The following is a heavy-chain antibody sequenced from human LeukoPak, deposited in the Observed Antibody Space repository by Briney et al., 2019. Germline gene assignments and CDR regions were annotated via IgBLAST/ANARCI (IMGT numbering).Heavy chain of an antibody. CDR3: ARAGSYGVSTLDY. Sequence: GGSLRLSCAASGFTFSSYWIHWVRQAPGKGLVWVSRINSDVSSTRYADSVKGRFTFSRDYAKNTLYLQMNSLRDEDTAVYYCARAGSYGVSTLDYWGQGTLVTVSS. CDR2: INSDVSST. V-gene: IGHV3-74*01. CDR1: GFTFSSYW. D-gene: IGHD5-18*01. J-gene: IGHJ4*02.